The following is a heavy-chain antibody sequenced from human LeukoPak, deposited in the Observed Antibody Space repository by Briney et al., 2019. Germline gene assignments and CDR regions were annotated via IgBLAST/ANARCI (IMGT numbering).Heavy chain of an antibody. CDR2: ISGSGGST. J-gene: IGHJ4*02. CDR3: AKDLNYGDLLDY. Sequence: GGSLRLSCTVSGFTFGDYAMSWVRQAPGKGLEWVSAISGSGGSTYYADSVKGRFTISRDNSKNTLYLQMNTLRAEDTALYYCAKDLNYGDLLDYWGQGTLVTVSS. V-gene: IGHV3-23*01. CDR1: GFTFGDYA. D-gene: IGHD4-17*01.